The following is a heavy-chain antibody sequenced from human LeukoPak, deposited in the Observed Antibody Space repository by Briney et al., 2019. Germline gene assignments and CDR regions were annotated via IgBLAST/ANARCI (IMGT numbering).Heavy chain of an antibody. CDR2: IYNSGGT. J-gene: IGHJ5*02. CDR1: GGSISSYF. CDR3: AVLSYYYDSSGSKRFDP. D-gene: IGHD3-22*01. V-gene: IGHV4-59*01. Sequence: SETLSLTCTVSGGSISSYFWSWIRHPPGKGLEWIGYIYNSGGTNYNPSLKSRVTISVETSKNQFSLKLSSVTAADTAVYYCAVLSYYYDSSGSKRFDPWGQGTLVTVSS.